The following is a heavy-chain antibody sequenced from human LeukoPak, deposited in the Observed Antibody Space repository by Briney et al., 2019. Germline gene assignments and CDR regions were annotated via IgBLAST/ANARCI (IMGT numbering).Heavy chain of an antibody. CDR1: GYTFTNYA. D-gene: IGHD2-15*01. CDR2: IIPILGMA. V-gene: IGHV1-69*04. Sequence: SVKVSCKASGYTFTNYAISWVRQAPGQGLQWMGRIIPILGMANYAQKFQGRVTITADKSTSTAYMELSSLRSEDTAVYYCAREKRCSGGSCDSVDGYYYYYGMDDWGQGTTVTVSS. CDR3: AREKRCSGGSCDSVDGYYYYYGMDD. J-gene: IGHJ6*02.